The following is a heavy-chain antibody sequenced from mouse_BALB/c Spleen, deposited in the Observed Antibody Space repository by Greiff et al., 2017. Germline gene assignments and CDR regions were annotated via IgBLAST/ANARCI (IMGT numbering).Heavy chain of an antibody. CDR2: ISSGSGTI. CDR3: ARSGFYAMDY. D-gene: IGHD3-1*01. Sequence: VQLKESGGGLVQPGGSRKLSCAASGFTFSSFGMHWVRQAPEKGLEWVAYISSGSGTIYYADTVKGRFTFSRDNPKNTLFLQLTSLRSEDTAMYYCARSGFYAMDYWGQGTSVTVSS. V-gene: IGHV5-17*02. CDR1: GFTFSSFG. J-gene: IGHJ4*01.